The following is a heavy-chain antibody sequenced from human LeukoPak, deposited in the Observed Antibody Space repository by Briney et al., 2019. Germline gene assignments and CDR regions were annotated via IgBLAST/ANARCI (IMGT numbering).Heavy chain of an antibody. Sequence: SETLSLTCTVSGYSISSGYYWGWIRQPPGKGLEWIGSIYHSGSTYYNPSLKSRVTISVDTSKNQFSLKLSSVTAADTAVYYCARREYYDFWSGYGGNLPWGQGTLVTVSS. CDR3: ARREYYDFWSGYGGNLP. D-gene: IGHD3-3*01. J-gene: IGHJ4*02. CDR2: IYHSGST. V-gene: IGHV4-38-2*02. CDR1: GYSISSGYY.